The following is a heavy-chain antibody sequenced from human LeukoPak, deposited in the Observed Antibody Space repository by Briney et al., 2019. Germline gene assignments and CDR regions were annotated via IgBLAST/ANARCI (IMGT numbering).Heavy chain of an antibody. CDR1: GYSFTSYW. V-gene: IGHV5-51*01. CDR2: IYPGDYDT. CDR3: ARSSGSYYHGNYFDY. Sequence: GESLKISCKGSGYSFTSYWIGWVRQMPGKGLEWMGIIYPGDYDTRYSPSFQGQVTISADKSISTAYLQWSSLKASDTAMYYCARSSGSYYHGNYFDYWGQGTLVTVSS. D-gene: IGHD1-26*01. J-gene: IGHJ4*02.